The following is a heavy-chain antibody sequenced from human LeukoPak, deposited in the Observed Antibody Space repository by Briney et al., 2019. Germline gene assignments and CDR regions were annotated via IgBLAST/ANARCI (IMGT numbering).Heavy chain of an antibody. CDR1: GGSISNTNW. Sequence: SETLSLTCGVSGGSISNTNWWTWVRQPPGEGLEWIGEVNLQGSTNYNPSLKSRVAISVDKSENHISLKLTSVTAADTAVYYCATTVGSYFDYWSQGTLVTVSS. J-gene: IGHJ4*02. V-gene: IGHV4-4*02. CDR2: VNLQGST. CDR3: ATTVGSYFDY. D-gene: IGHD3-16*01.